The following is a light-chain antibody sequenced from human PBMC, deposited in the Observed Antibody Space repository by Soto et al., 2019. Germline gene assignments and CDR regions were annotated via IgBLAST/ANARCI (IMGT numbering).Light chain of an antibody. V-gene: IGKV1-27*01. J-gene: IGKJ4*01. CDR3: QNYNTAPL. Sequence: DIPMTQSPSSLSASVGDRVTITCRASPGISNSLAWYQQKPGKAPYLLIFAAFTLRSGVPSRFSGSGSGTDFTLTISSLQPEDVATYYCQNYNTAPLFGGGTKVEIK. CDR1: PGISNS. CDR2: AAF.